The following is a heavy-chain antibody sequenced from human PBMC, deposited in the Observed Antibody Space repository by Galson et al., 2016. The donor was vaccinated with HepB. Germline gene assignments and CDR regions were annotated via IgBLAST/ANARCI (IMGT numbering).Heavy chain of an antibody. CDR3: VRLNYDPRGMDV. CDR1: GDSINSYSCY. V-gene: IGHV4-39*01. J-gene: IGHJ6*02. Sequence: SETLSLTCNVSGDSINSYSCYWGWIRQPPGKGLEWIGSIYYTGSTYYNPSLKSRGIISLDTSKNQFSLNLISVTAADTAMYYCVRLNYDPRGMDVWGQGTTVTVSS. D-gene: IGHD3-3*01. CDR2: IYYTGST.